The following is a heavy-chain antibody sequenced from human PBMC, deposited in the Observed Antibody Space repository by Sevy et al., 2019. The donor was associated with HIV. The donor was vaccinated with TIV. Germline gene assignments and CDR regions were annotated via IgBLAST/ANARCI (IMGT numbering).Heavy chain of an antibody. CDR1: GYSFTSYW. V-gene: IGHV5-51*01. CDR2: IYPGDSDT. J-gene: IGHJ5*02. Sequence: GESLKISCKGSGYSFTSYWIGWVRQMPGKGLEWMGIIYPGDSDTRYSPSFQGQVTISADKSISTAYLQWSSLKASDTAMYYCARVLMGFGESKYNWFDPWGQGTLVTVSS. CDR3: ARVLMGFGESKYNWFDP. D-gene: IGHD3-10*01.